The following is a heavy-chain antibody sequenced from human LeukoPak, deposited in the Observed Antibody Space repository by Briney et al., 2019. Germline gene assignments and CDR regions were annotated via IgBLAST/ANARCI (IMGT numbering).Heavy chain of an antibody. J-gene: IGHJ4*02. V-gene: IGHV1-2*02. CDR3: ARAEAYYYGSGSYYWFDY. CDR1: GYTFTGYY. CDR2: INPNSGGT. Sequence: GASVKVSCKASGYTFTGYYMHWVRQAPGQGLEWMGWINPNSGGTNYAQKFQGRVTMTRDTSISTAYMELSRLRSEDTAVYYCARAEAYYYGSGSYYWFDYWGQGTLVTVSS. D-gene: IGHD3-10*01.